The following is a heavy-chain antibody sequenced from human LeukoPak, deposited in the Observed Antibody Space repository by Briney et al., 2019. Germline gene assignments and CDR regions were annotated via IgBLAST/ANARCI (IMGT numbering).Heavy chain of an antibody. CDR3: AKGHRYPFDY. J-gene: IGHJ4*02. D-gene: IGHD3-9*01. CDR1: GFTFSSYA. V-gene: IGHV3-23*01. Sequence: GRSLRLSCTASGFTFSSYAMSWVRQAPGKGLEWVSAISGSGGSTYYADSVKGRFTISRDNSKNTLYLQMNSLRAEDTAVYYCAKGHRYPFDYWGQGTLVTVSS. CDR2: ISGSGGST.